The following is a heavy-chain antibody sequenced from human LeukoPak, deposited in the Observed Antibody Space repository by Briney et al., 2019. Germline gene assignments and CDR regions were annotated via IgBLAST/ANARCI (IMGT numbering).Heavy chain of an antibody. CDR1: GFTFNSYE. CDR2: ISSSSSTI. Sequence: GGSLRLSCAASGFTFNSYEMNWVRQAPGKGLEWVSYISSSSSTIYYADSVKGRFTISRDNAKNSLYLQMNSLRAEDTAVYYCARDKSIAARRGVSYYYYYMDVWGKGTTVTVSS. D-gene: IGHD6-6*01. J-gene: IGHJ6*03. V-gene: IGHV3-48*01. CDR3: ARDKSIAARRGVSYYYYYMDV.